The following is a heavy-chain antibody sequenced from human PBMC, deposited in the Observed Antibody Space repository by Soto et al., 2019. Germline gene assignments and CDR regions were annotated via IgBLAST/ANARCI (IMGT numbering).Heavy chain of an antibody. V-gene: IGHV3-30-3*01. CDR3: ARALSGYDPY. Sequence: QVQLVESGGGVVQPGRSLRLSCAGSGFTFSSYTMHWVRQAPGKGLEWVALISYDGTNKYYADSVKGRFTISRDNSKNTLYLQMNSLRPEDRALYYWARALSGYDPYLGQGTLVTVSS. CDR2: ISYDGTNK. J-gene: IGHJ4*02. D-gene: IGHD5-12*01. CDR1: GFTFSSYT.